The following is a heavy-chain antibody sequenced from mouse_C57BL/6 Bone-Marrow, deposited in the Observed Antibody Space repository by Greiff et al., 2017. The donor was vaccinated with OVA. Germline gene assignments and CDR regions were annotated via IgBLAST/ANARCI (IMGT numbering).Heavy chain of an antibody. J-gene: IGHJ1*03. CDR2: ISYSGST. D-gene: IGHD1-1*01. Sequence: EVQLQQSGPGLAKPSQTLSLTCSVTGYSITSDYWNWIRKFPGNKLEYMGYISYSGSTYYNPSLKSRISITRDTSKNQYYLQLNSVTTEDTATYYCARANYYGSVYWYFDVWGTGTTVTVSS. V-gene: IGHV3-8*01. CDR3: ARANYYGSVYWYFDV. CDR1: GYSITSDY.